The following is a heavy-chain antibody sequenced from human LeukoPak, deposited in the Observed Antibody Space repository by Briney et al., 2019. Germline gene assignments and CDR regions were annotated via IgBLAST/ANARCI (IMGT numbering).Heavy chain of an antibody. CDR1: GGSLSGDY. Sequence: PLETLSLTCSVSGGSLSGDYWNWIRHSPGKNLEWIGYIFYKGTTNYNPSLKSRVTISIDTPKNQFSLTLTSVNNVDTAIYYCARGRSATRWALPHLDRWGQGTLVTVSS. CDR2: IFYKGTT. D-gene: IGHD5-24*01. V-gene: IGHV4-59*01. CDR3: ARGRSATRWALPHLDR. J-gene: IGHJ4*02.